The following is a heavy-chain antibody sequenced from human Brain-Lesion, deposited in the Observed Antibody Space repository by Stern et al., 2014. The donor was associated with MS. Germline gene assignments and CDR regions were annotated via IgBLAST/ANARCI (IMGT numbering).Heavy chain of an antibody. J-gene: IGHJ4*02. CDR1: GFSLSNAAMG. CDR2: IFSTGET. CDR3: ARKREYCSGGICFAGYYDS. D-gene: IGHD2-15*01. V-gene: IGHV2-26*01. Sequence: QIPLKESGPVLVKPTETLTLTCSVSGFSLSNAAMGVSWIRQPPGKALECLAHIFSTGETAYSTSLKSRLTISKDTSRSQVVLTMTNMDPVDTATYYCARKREYCSGGICFAGYYDSWGQGTLVTVSS.